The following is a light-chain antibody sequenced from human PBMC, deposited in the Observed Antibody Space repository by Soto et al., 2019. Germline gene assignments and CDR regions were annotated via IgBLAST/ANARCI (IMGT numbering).Light chain of an antibody. V-gene: IGKV3-20*01. CDR1: QSVSSSY. CDR2: GAS. CDR3: QQYGSSPS. J-gene: IGKJ4*01. Sequence: EIVLTQSPGTLSLSPGERATLSCRASQSVSSSYLAWYQQKPGQAPRLLIYGASSRATGIPDRFSGSGSGTDFTLTISRLELEEFAVYYCQQYGSSPSFGGGTKVEIK.